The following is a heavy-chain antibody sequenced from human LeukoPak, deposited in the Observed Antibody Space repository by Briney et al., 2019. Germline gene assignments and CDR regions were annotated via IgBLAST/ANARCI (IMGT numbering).Heavy chain of an antibody. CDR2: ISDSGGST. J-gene: IGHJ3*02. V-gene: IGHV3-23*01. CDR3: AKVYTGSYYVDAFDI. D-gene: IGHD1-26*01. Sequence: PGGSLRLSCAASGCTFSSYAMTWVRQAPGKGLEWVSSISDSGGSTYYADSVKGRFTISRDNSRNTLYLQMNSLTAEDTAVYYCAKVYTGSYYVDAFDIWGQGTLVTVSS. CDR1: GCTFSSYA.